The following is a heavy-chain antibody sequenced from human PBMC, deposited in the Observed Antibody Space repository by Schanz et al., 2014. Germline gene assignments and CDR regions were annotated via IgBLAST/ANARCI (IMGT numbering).Heavy chain of an antibody. CDR3: ARENLNWEAFDI. V-gene: IGHV3-11*01. Sequence: QVQLVESGGGLVKPGGSLRLSCAASGFIFNDYYMNWIRQAPGKGLEWLSYISRDGTTLYYADSVKGRFTISRDNAKNELYMDIPSPRGKATDVYYCARENLNWEAFDIGGQGTVVTVSS. CDR1: GFIFNDYY. J-gene: IGHJ3*02. CDR2: ISRDGTTL. D-gene: IGHD7-27*01.